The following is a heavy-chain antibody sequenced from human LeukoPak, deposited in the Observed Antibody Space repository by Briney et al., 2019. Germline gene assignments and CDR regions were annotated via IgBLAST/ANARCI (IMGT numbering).Heavy chain of an antibody. CDR1: GDSVSSNSAA. J-gene: IGHJ4*02. D-gene: IGHD3-10*01. Sequence: SQTLSLTCAISGDSVSSNSAAWNWIRQPPSKGLEWLGRTYYRAKRNNDHAVSVKSRITINPDTFKNQFSLQLTSVTPADTAVYYCARVLLSGSAEYCGQGNLWTVSS. CDR3: ARVLLSGSAEY. CDR2: TYYRAKRNN. V-gene: IGHV6-1*01.